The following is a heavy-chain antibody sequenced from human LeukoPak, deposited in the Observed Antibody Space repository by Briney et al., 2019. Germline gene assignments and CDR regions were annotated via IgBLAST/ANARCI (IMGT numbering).Heavy chain of an antibody. J-gene: IGHJ4*02. CDR1: GFTFSSYE. CDR3: VKGSTMLLFDY. CDR2: ISSSGSTI. Sequence: GGSLRLSCAASGFTFSSYEMNWVRQAPGKGLEWVSYISSSGSTIYYADSVKGRFTISRDNAKNSLYLQMNSLRADDTAVYYCVKGSTMLLFDYWGQGTLVTVSS. D-gene: IGHD2-8*01. V-gene: IGHV3-48*03.